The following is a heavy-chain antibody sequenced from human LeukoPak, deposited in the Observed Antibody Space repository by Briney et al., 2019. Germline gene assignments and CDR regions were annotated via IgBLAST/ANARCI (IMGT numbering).Heavy chain of an antibody. J-gene: IGHJ6*03. CDR2: IYYSGST. D-gene: IGHD3-10*01. CDR1: GGSISSYY. Sequence: SETLSLTCTVSGGSISSYYWSWIRQPPGKGLGWIGYIYYSGSTNYNPSLKSRVTISVDTSKNQFSLKLSSVTAADTAVYYCARDRAVREPVDYYMDVWGKGTTVTVSS. CDR3: ARDRAVREPVDYYMDV. V-gene: IGHV4-59*01.